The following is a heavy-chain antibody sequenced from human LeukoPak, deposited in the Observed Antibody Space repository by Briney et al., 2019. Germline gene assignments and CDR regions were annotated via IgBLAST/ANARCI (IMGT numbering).Heavy chain of an antibody. Sequence: GGSLILSCAASGFTFSNYWMIWVRQAPGKGLEWVANIKQHGSEKRYADSVRGRFTISRDNAKASLFLQMNSLRAEDTAVYYCAKAHPGFDYWGQGALVTVSS. J-gene: IGHJ4*02. V-gene: IGHV3-7*02. CDR1: GFTFSNYW. CDR3: AKAHPGFDY. CDR2: IKQHGSEK.